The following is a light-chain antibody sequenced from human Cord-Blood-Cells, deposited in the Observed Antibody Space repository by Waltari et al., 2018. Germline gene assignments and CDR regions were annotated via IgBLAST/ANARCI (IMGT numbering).Light chain of an antibody. V-gene: IGKV3-11*01. J-gene: IGKJ2*01. CDR3: QQRSNWPPYMYT. Sequence: DIVLTQSPATLSLSPGERATLSCRASQRVGSYFAWYQQKPGQAPRLLIYDAANRATGIPARFSGSGSGTDFTLTISSLEPEDFAVYYCQQRSNWPPYMYTFGQGTKLEIK. CDR1: QRVGSY. CDR2: DAA.